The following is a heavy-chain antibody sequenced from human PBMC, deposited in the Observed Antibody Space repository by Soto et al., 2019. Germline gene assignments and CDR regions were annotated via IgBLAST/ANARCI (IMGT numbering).Heavy chain of an antibody. Sequence: QITLKESGPTRVRPTQTLALTCTFSGFSLTTSGVGVGWIRKTPGKALEWLAVIYWDDDKRYSPSLKSRLTINKDTSKNQVVLKMADMDPVDTATYFCAHRGYMYGNWDHGYFDYWGQGTLVTVSS. CDR1: GFSLTTSGVG. J-gene: IGHJ4*02. V-gene: IGHV2-5*02. D-gene: IGHD5-18*01. CDR3: AHRGYMYGNWDHGYFDY. CDR2: IYWDDDK.